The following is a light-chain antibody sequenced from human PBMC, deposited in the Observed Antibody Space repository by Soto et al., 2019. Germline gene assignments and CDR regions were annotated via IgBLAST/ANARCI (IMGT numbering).Light chain of an antibody. Sequence: EIVLTQSPGTLSLSPGERATLSCRASQSVTSSFLAWLQQKPGQAPRLLIYDTSKGATGIPDRFSGSGSGTDFTLTISRLEPEDFAVYYCQQYGTSPITFGQGTRLEIK. CDR2: DTS. J-gene: IGKJ5*01. CDR3: QQYGTSPIT. V-gene: IGKV3-20*01. CDR1: QSVTSSF.